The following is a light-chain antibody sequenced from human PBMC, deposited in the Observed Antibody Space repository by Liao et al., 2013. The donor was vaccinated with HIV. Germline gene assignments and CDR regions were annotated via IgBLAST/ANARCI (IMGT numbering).Light chain of an antibody. Sequence: SYELTQPPSVSVSPGQTASITCSGDKLGNKYACWYQQKPGQSPVLVIYQDTKRPSGIPGRFSGASSGNTATLTISGTQAVDEADYFCQVWDSSSVVFGGGTRLTVL. CDR1: KLGNKY. J-gene: IGLJ2*01. CDR2: QDT. V-gene: IGLV3-1*01. CDR3: QVWDSSSVV.